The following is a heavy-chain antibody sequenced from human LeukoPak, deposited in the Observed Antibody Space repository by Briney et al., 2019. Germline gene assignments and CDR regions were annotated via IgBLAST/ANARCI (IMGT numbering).Heavy chain of an antibody. Sequence: GGSLRLPCAASGFTFSRYDMHWVRQPIGKGLEWVSAICTGGDTYYLDSVKGRFTISRENAKSSLYLQMNSLRAGDTAVYYCARGPRYGSSDYPNYGMDVWGQGTTVTVSS. CDR1: GFTFSRYD. D-gene: IGHD3-22*01. CDR3: ARGPRYGSSDYPNYGMDV. CDR2: ICTGGDT. V-gene: IGHV3-13*01. J-gene: IGHJ6*02.